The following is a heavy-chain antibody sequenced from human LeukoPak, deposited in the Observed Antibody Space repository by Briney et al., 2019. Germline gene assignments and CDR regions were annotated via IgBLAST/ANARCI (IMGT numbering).Heavy chain of an antibody. Sequence: GGSLRLSCAASGFTVTSNYMSWVRQAPGKGLEWVSVIYSGGSTYYADSVKGRFTISRDNSKNTLYLQMNSLRAEDTAMYYCSRITVVRGFYYGMGVWGQGTTVTVSS. CDR3: SRITVVRGFYYGMGV. CDR1: GFTVTSNY. V-gene: IGHV3-53*01. CDR2: IYSGGST. D-gene: IGHD3-10*01. J-gene: IGHJ6*02.